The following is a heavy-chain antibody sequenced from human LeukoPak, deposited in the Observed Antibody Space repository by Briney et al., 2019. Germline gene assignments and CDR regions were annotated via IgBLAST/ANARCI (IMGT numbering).Heavy chain of an antibody. Sequence: GGSLRLSCAASGFTFSSYAMSWVRQAPGKGLEWVAAISGSGGSTYYADSVNGRFTIPRHNSKNPLYLQMNSLRAEDTAVYYCARSIVGATPFDPWGQGTLVTVSS. CDR3: ARSIVGATPFDP. CDR1: GFTFSSYA. CDR2: ISGSGGST. D-gene: IGHD1-26*01. J-gene: IGHJ5*02. V-gene: IGHV3-23*01.